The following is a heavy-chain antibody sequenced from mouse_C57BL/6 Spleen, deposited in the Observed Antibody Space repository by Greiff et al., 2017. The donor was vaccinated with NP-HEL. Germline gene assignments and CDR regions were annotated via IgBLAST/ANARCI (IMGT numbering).Heavy chain of an antibody. CDR3: ARESSYYYGSSYWFAY. CDR1: GYAFSSYW. CDR2: IYPGDGDT. D-gene: IGHD1-1*01. V-gene: IGHV1-80*01. Sequence: VQLQQSGAELVKPGASVKISCKASGYAFSSYWMNWVKQRPGKGLEWIGQIYPGDGDTNYNGKFKGKATLTADKSSSTAYMQLSSLTYEDSAVYFGARESSYYYGSSYWFAYWGQRTLVTVSA. J-gene: IGHJ3*01.